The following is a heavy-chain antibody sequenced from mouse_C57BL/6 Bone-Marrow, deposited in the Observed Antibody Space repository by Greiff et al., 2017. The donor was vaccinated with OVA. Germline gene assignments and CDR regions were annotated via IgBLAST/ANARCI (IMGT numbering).Heavy chain of an antibody. V-gene: IGHV1-78*01. CDR1: GYTFTDHT. CDR3: ARKLLRLSYAMDY. Sequence: VKLMESDAELVKPGASVKISCKVSGYTFTDHTIHWMKQRPEQGLEWIGYIYPRDGSTKYNEKFKGKATLTADKSSSTAYMQLNSLSSEDSAVYFCARKLLRLSYAMDYWGQGTSVTVSS. CDR2: IYPRDGST. D-gene: IGHD1-1*01. J-gene: IGHJ4*01.